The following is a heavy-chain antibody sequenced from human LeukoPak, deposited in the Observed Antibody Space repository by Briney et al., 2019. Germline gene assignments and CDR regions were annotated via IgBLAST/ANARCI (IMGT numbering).Heavy chain of an antibody. CDR3: ATEGAYTTSSPPAY. Sequence: GGSLRLSCAASGFTISIYTMNWVRQAPGKGLEWVSSISSSSRYIYYADSVKGRFTISRDNAKNSLYLQMSSLRADDTAVYYCATEGAYTTSSPPAYWGQGTRVTVSS. CDR2: ISSSSRYI. J-gene: IGHJ4*02. CDR1: GFTISIYT. V-gene: IGHV3-21*01. D-gene: IGHD3-16*01.